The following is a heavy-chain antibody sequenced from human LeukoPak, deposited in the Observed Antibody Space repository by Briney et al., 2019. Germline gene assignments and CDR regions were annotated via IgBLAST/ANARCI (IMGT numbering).Heavy chain of an antibody. CDR1: GYTFTSYD. CDR3: AKGKTITMVQGVIFY. D-gene: IGHD3-10*01. J-gene: IGHJ4*02. Sequence: ASVKVSCKASGYTFTSYDINWVRQATGQGLEWMGWMNPNSGNTGYAQKFQGRVTMTRNTSISTAYMELSSLRSEDTAVYYCAKGKTITMVQGVIFYWGQGTLVTVSS. V-gene: IGHV1-8*01. CDR2: MNPNSGNT.